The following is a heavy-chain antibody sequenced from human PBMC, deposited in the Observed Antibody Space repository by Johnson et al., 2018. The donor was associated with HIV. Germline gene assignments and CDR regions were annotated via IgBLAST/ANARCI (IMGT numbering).Heavy chain of an antibody. CDR2: IYDGGRT. Sequence: VQLVESGGGLVQPGGSLRLSCAASGFTFTSYAMSWVRQAPGKGLEWVSVIYDGGRTYYGDSVKGRFTISGDNSKNTLYLQMNSLRAEDTAVYCCARDLYTSSWYFAFDIWGQGTMVTVSS. V-gene: IGHV3-66*02. J-gene: IGHJ3*02. D-gene: IGHD6-13*01. CDR1: GFTFTSYA. CDR3: ARDLYTSSWYFAFDI.